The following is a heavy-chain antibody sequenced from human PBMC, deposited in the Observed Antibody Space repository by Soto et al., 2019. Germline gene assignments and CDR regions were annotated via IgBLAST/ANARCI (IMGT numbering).Heavy chain of an antibody. Sequence: EVQLVESGGGLVQPGGSLTVSCAASGFTFSTYWMNWVRQAPGKGLEWVANIKQDGSETYYVDSLKGRFSISRDNAKNSLYLQLNSLRAEDTAVYYCARGTYSSGWYPDYFDYWGQGTPVTVSS. V-gene: IGHV3-7*03. CDR3: ARGTYSSGWYPDYFDY. CDR1: GFTFSTYW. D-gene: IGHD6-19*01. J-gene: IGHJ4*02. CDR2: IKQDGSET.